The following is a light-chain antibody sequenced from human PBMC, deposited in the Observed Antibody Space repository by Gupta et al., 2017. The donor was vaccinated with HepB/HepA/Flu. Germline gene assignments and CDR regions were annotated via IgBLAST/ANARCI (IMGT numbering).Light chain of an antibody. Sequence: DIVMTQTPLSSPVTLGQPASIACRSSESLLHNNGNTYLSWLHQRPGQPPRPLIYKISNRFSGVPDRFSGSGAGRYFTLKISRVEAEDVGIYYCMQATQFPRTFGQGTKVEIK. CDR2: KIS. CDR3: MQATQFPRT. CDR1: ESLLHNNGNTY. J-gene: IGKJ1*01. V-gene: IGKV2-24*01.